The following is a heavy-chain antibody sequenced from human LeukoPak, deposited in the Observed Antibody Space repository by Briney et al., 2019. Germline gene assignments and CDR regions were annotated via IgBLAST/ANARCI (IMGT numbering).Heavy chain of an antibody. CDR1: GFTFSSYA. CDR3: ARDLGDYDSSGYYYNYFDY. V-gene: IGHV3-30-3*01. CDR2: ISYDGSNK. J-gene: IGHJ4*02. D-gene: IGHD3-22*01. Sequence: PGGSLRLSCAASGFTFSSYAMHWVRQAPSKGLEWVAVISYDGSNKYYADSVKGRFTISRDNSKNTLYLQMNSLRAEDTAVYYCARDLGDYDSSGYYYNYFDYWGQGTLVTVSS.